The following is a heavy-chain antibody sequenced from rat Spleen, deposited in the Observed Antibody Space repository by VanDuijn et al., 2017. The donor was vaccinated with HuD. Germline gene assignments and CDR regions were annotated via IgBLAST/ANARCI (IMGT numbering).Heavy chain of an antibody. D-gene: IGHD1-10*01. Sequence: EVQVLESGGGLVQPGNSLKLSCATSGLTFSTAWMYWYRQFPEKRLEWVARIKAKSYNYATDYTESVKGRFTISRDDSKSSIYLQINNLKEEDTAIYYCLTTTFDYWGQGVMVTVSS. CDR2: IKAKSYNYAT. V-gene: IGHV6-6*01. CDR3: LTTTFDY. J-gene: IGHJ2*01. CDR1: GLTFSTAW.